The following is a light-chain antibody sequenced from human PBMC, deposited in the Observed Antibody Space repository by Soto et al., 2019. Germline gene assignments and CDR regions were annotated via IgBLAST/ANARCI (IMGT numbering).Light chain of an antibody. V-gene: IGKV1-33*01. CDR2: DKS. CDR1: QDISHY. CDR3: QQFYNLPWT. Sequence: DIQMTQSPSSLSASVGDRVTITCQASQDISHYLNWYQQKPGKAPKLLIYDKSNLETGVPSKFSGSGSGTHFSFTISSLQPEDIATYYCQQFYNLPWTFGQGTRAEIE. J-gene: IGKJ1*01.